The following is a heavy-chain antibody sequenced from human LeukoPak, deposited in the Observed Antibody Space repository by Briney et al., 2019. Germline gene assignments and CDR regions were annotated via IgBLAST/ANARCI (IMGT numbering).Heavy chain of an antibody. D-gene: IGHD2-15*01. CDR1: GYTFTSYY. Sequence: ASVKVSCKASGYTFTSYYMHWVRQAPGQGLEWMGIINPSGGSTNYAQKFQGRVTMTRDTYTSTAYMELSSLRSEDTAVYYCARDWAYCSGGSCYPNDAFDIWGQGTMVTVSS. V-gene: IGHV1-46*01. CDR3: ARDWAYCSGGSCYPNDAFDI. J-gene: IGHJ3*02. CDR2: INPSGGST.